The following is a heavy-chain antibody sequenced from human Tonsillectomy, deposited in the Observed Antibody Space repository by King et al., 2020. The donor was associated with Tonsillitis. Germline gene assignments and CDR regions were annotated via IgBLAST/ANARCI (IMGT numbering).Heavy chain of an antibody. Sequence: VQLVESGGTLVQPGGSLRLSCAASGLTFSRTWMSWVRQAPGKGLEWVANIKQDGNEKHYVDSVKGRFTISRDNAKNSLFLQMDSLGAEDTAVYYCTRPDVVIELAGYSFGYTDYYGMDVWGQGTTVTVSS. V-gene: IGHV3-7*01. CDR3: TRPDVVIELAGYSFGYTDYYGMDV. CDR1: GLTFSRTW. D-gene: IGHD3-16*01. CDR2: IKQDGNEK. J-gene: IGHJ6*02.